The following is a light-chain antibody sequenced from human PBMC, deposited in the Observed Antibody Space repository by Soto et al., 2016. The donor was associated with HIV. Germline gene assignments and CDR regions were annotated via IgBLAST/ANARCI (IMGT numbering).Light chain of an antibody. Sequence: DIQLTQSPMSLSLSIGDRVSITCRASQGIKNELGWYQQKPGKAPKLLIYAASTLQRGVPSRFSGSGSGTEFTLTINSLQPEDFATYYCQQLNSYPPAFGPGTKWISN. V-gene: IGKV1-17*01. CDR2: AAS. CDR1: QGIKNE. CDR3: QQLNSYPPA. J-gene: IGKJ3*01.